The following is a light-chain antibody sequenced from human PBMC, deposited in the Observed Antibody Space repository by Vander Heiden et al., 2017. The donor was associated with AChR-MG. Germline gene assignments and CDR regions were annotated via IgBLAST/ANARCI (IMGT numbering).Light chain of an antibody. V-gene: IGKV1-39*01. CDR3: QQGHYSPYT. CDR2: AAS. Sequence: DIQMTQSPSFLSASVGDRVTITCRSSQSISSHLNWYQHKPGKAPLLLIYAASSLQSAVPSRFNGSGSGTHFTLTIIRLQPEDFATYYCQQGHYSPYTFGQWSKLEIK. CDR1: QSISSH. J-gene: IGKJ2*01.